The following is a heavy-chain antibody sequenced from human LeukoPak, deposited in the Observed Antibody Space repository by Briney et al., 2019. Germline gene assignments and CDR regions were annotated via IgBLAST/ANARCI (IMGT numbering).Heavy chain of an antibody. V-gene: IGHV3-23*01. D-gene: IGHD1-26*01. Sequence: QSGGSLRLSCAASGFTFSSYAMSWVRQAPGKGLEWVSAISGSGGSTYYADSVKGRFTISRDNSKNTLYLQMNSLRAEDTAVYYCAKIVRKWELPFDYWGQGTLVTVSS. J-gene: IGHJ4*02. CDR1: GFTFSSYA. CDR2: ISGSGGST. CDR3: AKIVRKWELPFDY.